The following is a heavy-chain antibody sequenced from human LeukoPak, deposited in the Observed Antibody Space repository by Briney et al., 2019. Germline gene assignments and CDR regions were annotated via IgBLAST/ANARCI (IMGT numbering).Heavy chain of an antibody. CDR2: ISRIGSTK. D-gene: IGHD2-15*01. J-gene: IGHJ6*03. V-gene: IGHV3-11*01. Sequence: PGGSLRLSCAASGFTFSDYNMRWIRQAPGKGLEWVSSISRIGSTKYYTDSVNGRFTISRENAKNSLFLQMNSLRAEDTAVYYCARVLRYCSGGNCYSGGLGYMDVWGKGTTVTISS. CDR1: GFTFSDYN. CDR3: ARVLRYCSGGNCYSGGLGYMDV.